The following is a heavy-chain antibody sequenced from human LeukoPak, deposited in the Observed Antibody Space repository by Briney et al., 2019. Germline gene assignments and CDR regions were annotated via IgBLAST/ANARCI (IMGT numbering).Heavy chain of an antibody. CDR3: ARDPRDRPYYDFWSGYWDY. Sequence: HPGGSLRLSCAASGFTFSSYWMSWVRQAPGKGLEWVANIKQDGSEKYYVDSVKGRFTISRDNAKNSLYLQMNSLRAEDTAVYYCARDPRDRPYYDFWSGYWDYWGQGTLVTVST. J-gene: IGHJ4*02. V-gene: IGHV3-7*01. CDR1: GFTFSSYW. D-gene: IGHD3-3*01. CDR2: IKQDGSEK.